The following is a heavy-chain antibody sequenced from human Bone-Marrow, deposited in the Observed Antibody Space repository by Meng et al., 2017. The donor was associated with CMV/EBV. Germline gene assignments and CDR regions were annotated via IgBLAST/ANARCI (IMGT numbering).Heavy chain of an antibody. CDR3: ARDRPQREGGYDFWSGYYYYYYYGMDV. CDR2: IYYSGST. Sequence: SETLSLTCTVSGGSISSSSYYWGWIRQPPGKGLEWIGSIYYSGSTYYNPSLKSRVTISVDTSKNQFSLKLSSVTAADTAVYYCARDRPQREGGYDFWSGYYYYYYYGMDVWGQGTTVTVSS. J-gene: IGHJ6*02. V-gene: IGHV4-39*07. D-gene: IGHD3-3*01. CDR1: GGSISSSSYY.